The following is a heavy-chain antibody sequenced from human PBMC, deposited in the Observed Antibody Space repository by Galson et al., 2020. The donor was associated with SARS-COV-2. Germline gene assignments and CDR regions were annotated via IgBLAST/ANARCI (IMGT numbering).Heavy chain of an antibody. Sequence: ASVKVSCKVSGYTLTELSMHWVRQAPGKGLEWMGGFDPEDGETIYAQKFQDRVTMTEDTSTDTAYMELSSLRSEDTAVYYCATGPAAIRPNCFDPWRQGTLGTVSS. D-gene: IGHD2-2*02. CDR3: ATGPAAIRPNCFDP. V-gene: IGHV1-24*01. J-gene: IGHJ5*02. CDR1: GYTLTELS. CDR2: FDPEDGET.